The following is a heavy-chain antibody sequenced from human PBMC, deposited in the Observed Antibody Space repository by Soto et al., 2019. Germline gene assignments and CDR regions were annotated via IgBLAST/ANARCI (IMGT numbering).Heavy chain of an antibody. CDR3: AKQLRGSGWYPLDS. V-gene: IGHV3-30*18. J-gene: IGHJ4*02. CDR2: SSFDGTQQ. CDR1: EFSLSSSD. Sequence: PWGSLRLSCTASEFSLSSSDMHWFRRSPGKGLEWLAVSSFDGTQQFYGDSVKGRFTVSRDNSNNTLYLEMNSLRTEDTAVYYCAKQLRGSGWYPLDSWGQGTPVTVSS. D-gene: IGHD6-19*01.